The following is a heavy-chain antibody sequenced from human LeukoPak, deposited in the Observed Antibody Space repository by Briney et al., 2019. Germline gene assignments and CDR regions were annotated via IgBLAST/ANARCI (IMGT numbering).Heavy chain of an antibody. V-gene: IGHV1-2*02. CDR2: INPNNGDT. J-gene: IGHJ4*02. D-gene: IGHD2-21*01. CDR3: ASYPRSIPTPPFDY. Sequence: GASVKVSCKASGYTFTAQYMNWVRQAPGQGLEWMGWINPNNGDTKYAQSFLGRVTMTRDTSTTTAYMELSSLRSDDTAVYFCASYPRSIPTPPFDYWGQGTLVTVSS. CDR1: GYTFTAQY.